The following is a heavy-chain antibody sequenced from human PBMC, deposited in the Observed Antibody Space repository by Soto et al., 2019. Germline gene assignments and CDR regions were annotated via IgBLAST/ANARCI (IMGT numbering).Heavy chain of an antibody. D-gene: IGHD2-2*01. CDR1: GFTFNTYD. CDR2: ISYDGSNK. Sequence: QVHLVESGGGVVQPGRSLRLSCAASGFTFNTYDMHWVRPAPGKGLEWVAVISYDGSNKYYAYSVKSRLTISRDNSKNTLYMQMNGLRADDTTVYYCAKGQHGSSTSCDFYYYGMDVWGQGTKVAVSS. V-gene: IGHV3-30*18. J-gene: IGHJ6*02. CDR3: AKGQHGSSTSCDFYYYGMDV.